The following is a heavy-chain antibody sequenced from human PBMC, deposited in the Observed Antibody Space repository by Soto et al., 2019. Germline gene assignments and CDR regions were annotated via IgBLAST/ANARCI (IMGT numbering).Heavy chain of an antibody. CDR1: GFPFSSYN. J-gene: IGHJ4*02. D-gene: IGHD5-18*01. V-gene: IGHV3-21*01. Sequence: EVQLVESGGGLVKPGGSLRLSCAASGFPFSSYNMNWVRQAPGKGLEWVASISASSSIYYADSMKGRFTISRDNAKNSLFLHMNELRAEDTAVYYCARDDGGYRYGRRKYHFDSWGKGTLVTVSS. CDR2: ISASSSI. CDR3: ARDDGGYRYGRRKYHFDS.